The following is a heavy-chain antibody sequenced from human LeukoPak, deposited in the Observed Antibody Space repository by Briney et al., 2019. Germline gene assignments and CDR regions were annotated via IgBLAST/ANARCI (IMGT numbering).Heavy chain of an antibody. J-gene: IGHJ4*02. Sequence: SETLSLTCTVSGGSISSSNYYWGWIRQPPGKGLEWIGEIYHSGSTNYNPSLKSRVTISVDKSKNQFSLKLSSVTAADTAVYYCARASGLAVVGTLDYWGQGTLVTVSS. CDR2: IYHSGST. D-gene: IGHD6-19*01. CDR1: GGSISSSNYY. V-gene: IGHV4-39*07. CDR3: ARASGLAVVGTLDY.